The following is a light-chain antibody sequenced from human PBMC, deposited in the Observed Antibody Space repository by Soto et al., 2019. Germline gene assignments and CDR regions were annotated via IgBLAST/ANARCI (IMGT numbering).Light chain of an antibody. Sequence: DIQMTQSPPTLSASVGDRVTITCRASQNISGWLAWYQQKPGKAPKLLIYDVSSLEGGVPSRFSGSGSGTEFTLTISSLQPDDFAAYSCLQYSSHRRTFGQGTKVDIK. CDR1: QNISGW. CDR3: LQYSSHRRT. CDR2: DVS. V-gene: IGKV1-5*01. J-gene: IGKJ1*01.